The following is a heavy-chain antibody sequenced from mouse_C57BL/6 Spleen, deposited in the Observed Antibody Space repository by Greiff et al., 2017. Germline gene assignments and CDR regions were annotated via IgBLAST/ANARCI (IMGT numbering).Heavy chain of an antibody. V-gene: IGHV1-69*01. CDR1: GYTFTSYW. D-gene: IGHD1-1*01. CDR2: IDPSDSYT. CDR3: ARSYYYGEDWYFDV. J-gene: IGHJ1*03. Sequence: QVQLQQPGAELVMPGASVKLSCKASGYTFTSYWMHWVKQRPGQGLEWIGEIDPSDSYTNYNQKFKGKSTLTVDKSSSTAYMQLSSLTSEDSAVYYCARSYYYGEDWYFDVWGTGTTVTVAS.